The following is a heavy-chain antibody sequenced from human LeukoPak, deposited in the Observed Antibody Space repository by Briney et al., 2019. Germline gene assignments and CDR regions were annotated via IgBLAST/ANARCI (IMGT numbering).Heavy chain of an antibody. V-gene: IGHV3-30*04. Sequence: GGSLRLSCAAPGFTFSSHPTYWVRQTPGKGLEWVALISYDGKNKYCGDYVNGRFTISRDNTKNTLYLQMNSLRADDMGVYYCVRVMTTTRNFDYWGPGTLVTVSS. CDR2: ISYDGKNK. CDR1: GFTFSSHP. J-gene: IGHJ4*02. D-gene: IGHD1-1*01. CDR3: VRVMTTTRNFDY.